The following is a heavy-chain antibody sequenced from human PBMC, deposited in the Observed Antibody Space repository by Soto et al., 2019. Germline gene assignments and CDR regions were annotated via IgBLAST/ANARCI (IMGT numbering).Heavy chain of an antibody. V-gene: IGHV1-18*01. D-gene: IGHD4-17*01. CDR2: ISAYNGNT. CDR3: ARSSDDYVFFWFDP. CDR1: GYTFTSYG. J-gene: IGHJ5*02. Sequence: ASVKVSCKASGYTFTSYGISRVRQAPGQGLEWMGWISAYNGNTNYAQKLQGRVTMTTDTSTSTAYMELRSLRSDDTAVYYCARSSDDYVFFWFDPWGQGTLVTVSS.